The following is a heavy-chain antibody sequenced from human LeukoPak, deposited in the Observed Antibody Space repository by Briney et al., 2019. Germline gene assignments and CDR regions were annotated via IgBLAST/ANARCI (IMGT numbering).Heavy chain of an antibody. V-gene: IGHV4-38-2*01. CDR3: ARGGTGNWFDP. J-gene: IGHJ5*02. CDR2: IYHSGST. Sequence: SETLSLTCAVSDYSISSGYYWGWIRQPPGKGLEWIGSIYHSGSTYYNPSLKSRVTISVDTPKNQFSLKLSSVTAADTAAYYCARGGTGNWFDPWGQGTLVTVSS. D-gene: IGHD1-1*01. CDR1: DYSISSGYY.